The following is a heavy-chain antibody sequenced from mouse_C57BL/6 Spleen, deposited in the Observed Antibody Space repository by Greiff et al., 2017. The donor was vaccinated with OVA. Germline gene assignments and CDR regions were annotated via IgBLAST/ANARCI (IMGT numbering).Heavy chain of an antibody. CDR2: ISSGSSTI. CDR3: AREDYYGSSPWFAY. J-gene: IGHJ3*01. V-gene: IGHV5-17*01. CDR1: GFTFSDYG. D-gene: IGHD1-1*01. Sequence: EVQLVESGGGLVKPGGSLKLSCAASGFTFSDYGMHWVRQAPEKGLEWVAYISSGSSTIDYADTVKGRFTISRDNAKNTLFLQMTSLRSEDTAMYYCAREDYYGSSPWFAYWGQGTLVTVSA.